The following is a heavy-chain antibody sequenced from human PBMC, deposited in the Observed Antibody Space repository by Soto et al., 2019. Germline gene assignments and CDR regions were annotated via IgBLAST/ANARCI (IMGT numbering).Heavy chain of an antibody. CDR1: GFFFSGYW. J-gene: IGHJ5*02. CDR3: VRGVGVTPDWFDP. D-gene: IGHD3-10*01. V-gene: IGHV3-74*01. Sequence: GGSMRLSCAASGFFFSGYWMHWVRQAPGKGLMWVSRINGDGSSTSYADSVKGRFTTSRDNAKHTLYLQMNSLRAEDTAVYYCVRGVGVTPDWFDPWGQGILVTVSS. CDR2: INGDGSST.